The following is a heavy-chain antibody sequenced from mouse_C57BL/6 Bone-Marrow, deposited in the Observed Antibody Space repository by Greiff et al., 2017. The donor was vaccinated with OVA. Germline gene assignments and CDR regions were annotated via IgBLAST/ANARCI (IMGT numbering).Heavy chain of an antibody. CDR3: ARRYYGSEDFDY. J-gene: IGHJ2*01. CDR1: GFTFSDYG. Sequence: EVKVVESGGGLVKPGGSLKLSCAASGFTFSDYGMHWVRQAPEKGLEWVAYISSGSSTIYYADTVKGRFTISRDNAKNTLFLQMTRLRSEDTAMYYCARRYYGSEDFDYWGQGTTLTVSS. CDR2: ISSGSSTI. D-gene: IGHD1-1*01. V-gene: IGHV5-17*01.